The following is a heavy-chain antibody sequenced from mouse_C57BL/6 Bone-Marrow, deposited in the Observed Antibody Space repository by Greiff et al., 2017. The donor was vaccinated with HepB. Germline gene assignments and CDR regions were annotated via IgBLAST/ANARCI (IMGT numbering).Heavy chain of an antibody. Sequence: EVQLQQSGPELVKPGASVKISCKASGYTFTDYYMNWVKQSHGKSLEWIGDINPNNGGTSYNQKFKGKATLTVDKSSSTAYMELRSLTSEDSAVYYCARSDYYGSSYDPPFAYWGQGTLVTVSA. CDR2: INPNNGGT. V-gene: IGHV1-26*01. CDR1: GYTFTDYY. J-gene: IGHJ3*01. CDR3: ARSDYYGSSYDPPFAY. D-gene: IGHD1-1*01.